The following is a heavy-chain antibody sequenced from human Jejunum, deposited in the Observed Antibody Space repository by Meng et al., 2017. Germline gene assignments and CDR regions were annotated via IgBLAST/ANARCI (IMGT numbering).Heavy chain of an antibody. CDR3: ARGGRYCSGGSCYSDFDY. CDR1: GFTFSSYG. J-gene: IGHJ4*02. D-gene: IGHD2-15*01. CDR2: IWYDGSNK. Sequence: GGSLRLSCAASGFTFSSYGMHWVRQAPGKGLEWVAVIWYDGSNKYYADSVKGRFTISRDNSKNTLYLQMNSLRAEDTAVYYCARGGRYCSGGSCYSDFDYWGQGNLVTVSS. V-gene: IGHV3-33*01.